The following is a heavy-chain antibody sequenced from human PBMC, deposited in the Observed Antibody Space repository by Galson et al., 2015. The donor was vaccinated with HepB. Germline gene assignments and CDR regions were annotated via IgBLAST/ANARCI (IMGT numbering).Heavy chain of an antibody. CDR1: GFTFSSYW. CDR3: ARDQDGAVDYDILTGYSTKPYYYGMDV. D-gene: IGHD3-9*01. CDR2: IEQDGSEK. J-gene: IGHJ6*02. V-gene: IGHV3-7*03. Sequence: SLRLSCAASGFTFSSYWMSWVRQAPGKGLEWVANIEQDGSEKYYVDSVKGRFTISRDNAKNSLYLQMNSLRAEDTAVYYCARDQDGAVDYDILTGYSTKPYYYGMDVWGQGTTVTVSS.